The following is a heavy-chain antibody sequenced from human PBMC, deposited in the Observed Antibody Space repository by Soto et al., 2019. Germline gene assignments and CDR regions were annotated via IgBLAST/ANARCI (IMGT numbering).Heavy chain of an antibody. Sequence: GGSLRLSCAASGFTFDDYAMHWVRQAPGKGLEWVSGISWNSGSIGYADSVKGRFTISRDNAKNSLYLQMNSLRAEDTALYYCAKDNSTYLDYWGQGTLVTVSS. CDR1: GFTFDDYA. V-gene: IGHV3-9*01. CDR3: AKDNSTYLDY. J-gene: IGHJ4*02. CDR2: ISWNSGSI.